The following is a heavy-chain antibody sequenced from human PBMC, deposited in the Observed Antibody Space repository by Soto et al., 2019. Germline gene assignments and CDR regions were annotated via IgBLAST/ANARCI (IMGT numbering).Heavy chain of an antibody. CDR1: GVTFSNAR. Sequence: PRGSLRLSCAASGVTFSNARINCVRQAPRKRLEWVGQIRSEADGGTIIYPAPVKGRFIISRDDSRNTLYLQMNNLKTEDTVVYYCTPAHPRGPHYCGQGILVTVSS. CDR3: TPAHPRGPHY. J-gene: IGHJ4*02. CDR2: IRSEADGGTI. V-gene: IGHV3-15*01.